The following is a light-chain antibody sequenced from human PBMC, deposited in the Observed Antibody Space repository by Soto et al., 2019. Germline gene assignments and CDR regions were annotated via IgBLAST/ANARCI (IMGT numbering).Light chain of an antibody. CDR3: QQYNNWPRT. CDR2: DTS. Sequence: EVVMTQSPATLSVSPGERATLSCRASQTVRSNLAWYQQRPVQAPRLLMSDTSTRATGIPARFSGSGSGTEFTLTISSLQSEDFAVYYCQQYNNWPRTFGQGTKVDIK. J-gene: IGKJ1*01. V-gene: IGKV3-15*01. CDR1: QTVRSN.